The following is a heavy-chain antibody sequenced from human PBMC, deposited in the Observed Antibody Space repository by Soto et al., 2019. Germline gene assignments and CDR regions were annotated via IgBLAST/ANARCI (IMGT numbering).Heavy chain of an antibody. V-gene: IGHV1-18*01. CDR3: ARHKEGYFDY. Sequence: ASVNVSCKASGYTFTSYDINWVRQAPGQGLEWMGWVNTYNDNTNYAQKLQGRVTMTTDTSTSTAYMEVRSLRSDDTAVYYCARHKEGYFDYWGQGTLVTVSS. CDR1: GYTFTSYD. J-gene: IGHJ4*02. CDR2: VNTYNDNT.